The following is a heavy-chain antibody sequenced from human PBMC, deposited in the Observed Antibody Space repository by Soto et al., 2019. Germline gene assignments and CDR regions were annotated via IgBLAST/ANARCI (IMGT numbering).Heavy chain of an antibody. J-gene: IGHJ5*02. CDR3: ARGGVRSLKSNWFDP. Sequence: SDTLSLTGAVSGGSISSSNWWSWVRQRPGKGLEWIGEIYHSGSTNYNPSLKSRVTISVDKSKNQFSLKLSSVTAADTAVYYCARGGVRSLKSNWFDPWGQGTLVTVSS. CDR1: GGSISSSNW. CDR2: IYHSGST. V-gene: IGHV4-4*02. D-gene: IGHD3-16*01.